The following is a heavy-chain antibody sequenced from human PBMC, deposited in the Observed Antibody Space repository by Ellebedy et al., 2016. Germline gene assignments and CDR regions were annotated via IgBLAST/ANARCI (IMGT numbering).Heavy chain of an antibody. D-gene: IGHD3-9*01. CDR1: GFTFSGSA. Sequence: GESLKISCAASGFTFSGSAMHWVRQASGKGLEWVGRIRSKANSYATAYAASVKGRFTISRDDSKNTAYLQMNSLKTEDTAVYYCTSHYDILTGVIDYWGQGTLVTVSS. V-gene: IGHV3-73*01. J-gene: IGHJ4*02. CDR2: IRSKANSYAT. CDR3: TSHYDILTGVIDY.